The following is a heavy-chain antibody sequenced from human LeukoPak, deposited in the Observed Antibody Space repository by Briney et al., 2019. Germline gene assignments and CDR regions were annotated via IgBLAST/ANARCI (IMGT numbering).Heavy chain of an antibody. Sequence: SVKVSCKASGGTFSSYAISWVRQAPGQGLEWMGGIIPIFGTANYAQKFQGRVTITADESTSTAYMELSSLRSEDSAVYYCARVPPAKSRHGWFDPWGQGTLVTVSS. CDR1: GGTFSSYA. CDR2: IIPIFGTA. J-gene: IGHJ5*02. V-gene: IGHV1-69*13. CDR3: ARVPPAKSRHGWFDP.